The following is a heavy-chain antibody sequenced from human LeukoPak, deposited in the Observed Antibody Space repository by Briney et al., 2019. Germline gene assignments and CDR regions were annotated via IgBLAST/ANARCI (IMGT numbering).Heavy chain of an antibody. CDR2: MNSDGTSI. Sequence: PGGSLRLSRVVSGFTFTNYWMQWVRQVPGKGLVWVARMNSDGTSIIHADSVKGRFTISRDNAENTLYLQMNGLRPEDTALYYCARSQSGVFDVWGQGTMVIVSS. V-gene: IGHV3-74*01. J-gene: IGHJ3*01. CDR3: ARSQSGVFDV. CDR1: GFTFTNYW. D-gene: IGHD2-15*01.